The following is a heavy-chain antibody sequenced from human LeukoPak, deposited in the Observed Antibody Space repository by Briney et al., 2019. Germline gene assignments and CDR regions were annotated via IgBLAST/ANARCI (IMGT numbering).Heavy chain of an antibody. CDR3: AKEAGDGSGEFDY. Sequence: GGSLRLSCAASGFTFSSYAMSWVRQAPGKGLEWVSAISGSGGSTYYADSVKGRFTISRDNSKNSLYLQMNSLRTEDTALYYCAKEAGDGSGEFDYWGQGTLVTVSS. CDR2: ISGSGGST. D-gene: IGHD3-10*01. CDR1: GFTFSSYA. J-gene: IGHJ4*02. V-gene: IGHV3-23*01.